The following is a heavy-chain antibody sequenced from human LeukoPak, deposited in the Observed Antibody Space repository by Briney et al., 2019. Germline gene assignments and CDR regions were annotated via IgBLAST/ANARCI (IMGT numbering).Heavy chain of an antibody. D-gene: IGHD5-24*01. CDR2: TYYRSKWYN. CDR3: ARDVEMATDY. Sequence: SQTLSLTCAISGDSVSTNSATWTWLRQSPSRGLEWLGRTYYRSKWYNDYAVSMKSRITINPDTSKNQFSLHLNSVTPEDTAVYYCARDVEMATDYWGQGTLVTVSS. V-gene: IGHV6-1*01. J-gene: IGHJ4*02. CDR1: GDSVSTNSAT.